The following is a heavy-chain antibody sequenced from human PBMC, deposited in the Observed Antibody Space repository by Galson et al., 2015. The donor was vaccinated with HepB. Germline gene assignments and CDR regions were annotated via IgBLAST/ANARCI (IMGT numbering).Heavy chain of an antibody. CDR3: ARDLGIPIVVVPAAMGYYYGMDV. J-gene: IGHJ6*02. D-gene: IGHD2-2*01. Sequence: CKASGGTFSSYAISWVRQAPGQGLEWMGGIIPIFGTANYAQKFQGRVTITADESTSTAYMELSSLRSEDTAVYYCARDLGIPIVVVPAAMGYYYGMDVWGQGTTVTVSS. CDR1: GGTFSSYA. CDR2: IIPIFGTA. V-gene: IGHV1-69*01.